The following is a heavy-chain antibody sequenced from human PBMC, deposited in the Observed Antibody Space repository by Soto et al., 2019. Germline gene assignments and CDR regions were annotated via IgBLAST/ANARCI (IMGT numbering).Heavy chain of an antibody. CDR2: ISYDGSNK. J-gene: IGHJ4*02. Sequence: QVQLVESGGDVVQPGRSLRLSCAASGFTFSSYGMHWVRQAPGKGLEWVAVISYDGSNKYYADSVKGRFTISRDNSKNTLYLQMNSLRAEDTAAYYCAKDASDSGDYAEYWGQGTLVTVSS. CDR1: GFTFSSYG. D-gene: IGHD4-17*01. V-gene: IGHV3-30*18. CDR3: AKDASDSGDYAEY.